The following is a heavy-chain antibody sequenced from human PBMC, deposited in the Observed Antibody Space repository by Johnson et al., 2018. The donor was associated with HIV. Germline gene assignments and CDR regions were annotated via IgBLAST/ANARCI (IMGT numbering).Heavy chain of an antibody. CDR1: GFTFRNYA. CDR2: IRQDGSER. V-gene: IGHV3-7*03. J-gene: IGHJ3*02. CDR3: ARDLRLGAIDAFDI. D-gene: IGHD1-26*01. Sequence: VQLVESGGGLVQPGGSLRLSCAASGFTFRNYAMSWVRQAPGKGLEWVANIRQDGSERYYVDSVKGRFTISRDNAKNSLYLQMNSLRAEDTAIYYCARDLRLGAIDAFDIWGQGTMVTVSS.